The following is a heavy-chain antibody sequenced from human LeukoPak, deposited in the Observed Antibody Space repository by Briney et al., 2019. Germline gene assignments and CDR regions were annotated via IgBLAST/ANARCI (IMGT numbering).Heavy chain of an antibody. CDR2: ISFDGNNK. J-gene: IGHJ4*02. D-gene: IGHD4-23*01. V-gene: IGHV3-30*04. CDR3: ATHSGGY. Sequence: GRSLRLSCAASEFTFSSTMHWVRQAPGKGLEWVAIISFDGNNKYYADSVKGRFTISRDNSKNTLYLQMNSLRAEDTAVYYCATHSGGYWGQGTLVTVSS. CDR1: EFTFSST.